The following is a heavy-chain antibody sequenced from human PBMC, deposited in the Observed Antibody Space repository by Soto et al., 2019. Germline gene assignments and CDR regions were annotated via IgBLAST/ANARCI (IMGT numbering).Heavy chain of an antibody. CDR2: IVVGSGNT. CDR3: AADPYCSSTSCLYYYYYGMDV. Sequence: SVKVSCKASGFTFTSSAVQWVRQARGQRLEWIGWIVVGSGNTNYAQKFQERVTITRDMSTSTAYMELSSLRSEDTAVYYCAADPYCSSTSCLYYYYYGMDVWGQGTTVTVSS. CDR1: GFTFTSSA. J-gene: IGHJ6*02. V-gene: IGHV1-58*01. D-gene: IGHD2-2*01.